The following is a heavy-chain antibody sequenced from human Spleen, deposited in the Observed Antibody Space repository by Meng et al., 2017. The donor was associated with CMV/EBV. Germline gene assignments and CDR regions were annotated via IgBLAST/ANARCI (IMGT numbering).Heavy chain of an antibody. CDR2: ISSDGSVT. CDR1: GFTFSNYW. Sequence: GESLKISCAASGFTFSNYWMHWVRQAPGKGLVWVSRISSDGSVTTYADSVKGRFTISRDNAKNTLYLQMNSLRVEDTAVYYCTRGDNYFGSGSYFWGQGTLVT. D-gene: IGHD3-10*01. V-gene: IGHV3-74*03. CDR3: TRGDNYFGSGSYF. J-gene: IGHJ4*02.